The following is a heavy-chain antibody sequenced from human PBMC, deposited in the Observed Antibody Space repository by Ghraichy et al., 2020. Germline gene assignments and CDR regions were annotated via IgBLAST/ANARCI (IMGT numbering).Heavy chain of an antibody. Sequence: SETLSLTSTVSGASITNGDYYWSWIRQPPGKGLEWIGYLYYRGSPNYNPSLKSRVTISLDTSKNQFSLKLSSVTAADTAVYYCVRVRKGATKGLFDYWGQGTLVTVSP. CDR3: VRVRKGATKGLFDY. J-gene: IGHJ4*02. CDR1: GASITNGDYY. V-gene: IGHV4-30-4*01. CDR2: LYYRGSP. D-gene: IGHD1-26*01.